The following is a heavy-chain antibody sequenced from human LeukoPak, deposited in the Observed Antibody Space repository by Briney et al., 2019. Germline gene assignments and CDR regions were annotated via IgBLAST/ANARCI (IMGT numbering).Heavy chain of an antibody. V-gene: IGHV4-39*07. CDR2: IYYSGST. CDR1: GGSISSSNYY. Sequence: SETLSLTCTVSGGSISSSNYYWGWIRQPPGKGLEWIGSIYYSGSTYYNPSLKSRVTISVDTSKNQFSLKLSSVTAADTAVYYCARNELGADNDAFDIWGQGTMVTVSS. CDR3: ARNELGADNDAFDI. D-gene: IGHD7-27*01. J-gene: IGHJ3*02.